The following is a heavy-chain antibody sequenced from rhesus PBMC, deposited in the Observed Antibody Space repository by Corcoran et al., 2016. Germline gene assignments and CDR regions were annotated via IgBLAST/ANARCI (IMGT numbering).Heavy chain of an antibody. V-gene: IGHV4-57*02. CDR1: GGSLSSSNW. CDR2: ISGSGGIT. Sequence: QLQLQESGPGLVQPSETLSLTCAVSGGSLSSSNWWSGIRQPPGKGQEWIGRISGSGGITSYNPSLKSRVTISTDTSKNQFSLKVSSVTAADTAVYYCARSIAGTLDVWGRGVLVTVSS. CDR3: ARSIAGTLDV. J-gene: IGHJ5-2*02. D-gene: IGHD1-14*01.